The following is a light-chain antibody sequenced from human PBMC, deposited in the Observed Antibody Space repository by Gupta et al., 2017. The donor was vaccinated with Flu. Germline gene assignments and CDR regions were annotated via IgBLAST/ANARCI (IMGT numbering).Light chain of an antibody. CDR1: QSCIFIDGSAY. V-gene: IGKV2-30*01. Sequence: DAVLTQSPLSLPVTRGQTAFISCRSSQSCIFIDGSAYFIWFQQRTGQSPRRLIYKVSNRDSRVLDRMSGSRSGTEFTLKISRVEAADVVVYYCMQSTDWPWTFGQGTRVEIK. J-gene: IGKJ1*01. CDR3: MQSTDWPWT. CDR2: KVS.